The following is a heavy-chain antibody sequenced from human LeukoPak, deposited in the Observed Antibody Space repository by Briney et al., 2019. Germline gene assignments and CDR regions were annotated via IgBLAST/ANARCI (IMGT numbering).Heavy chain of an antibody. CDR2: INHSGST. CDR1: GGSFSGYY. CDR3: ARLYIGGYSRSTNYNWFNP. V-gene: IGHV4-34*01. D-gene: IGHD6-13*01. J-gene: IGHJ5*02. Sequence: SETLSPTCAVYGGSFSGYYWSWIRQPPGKGLEWIGEINHSGSTNYNPSIKSRVTISVDTSKNQFSLNLTSVAAADTAVYYCARLYIGGYSRSTNYNWFNPWAREPWSPSPQ.